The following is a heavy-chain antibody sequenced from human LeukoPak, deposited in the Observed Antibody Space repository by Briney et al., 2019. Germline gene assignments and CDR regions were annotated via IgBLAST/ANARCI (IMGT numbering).Heavy chain of an antibody. J-gene: IGHJ4*02. V-gene: IGHV4-34*01. CDR2: INHSGST. D-gene: IGHD4-17*01. CDR3: ARLSTVTTSFDY. Sequence: SETLSLTCAVSGGSFSSYYWTWIRQPLGKGLEWIGEINHSGSTNYNPSLKSRVTISVDTSKNQFSLKLSSVTAADTAVYYCARLSTVTTSFDYWGQGTLVTVSS. CDR1: GGSFSSYY.